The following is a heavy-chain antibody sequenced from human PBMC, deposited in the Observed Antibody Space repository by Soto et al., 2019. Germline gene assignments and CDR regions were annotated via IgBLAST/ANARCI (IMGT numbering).Heavy chain of an antibody. CDR3: WHPPVFTASYYCLGMGV. Sequence: EVQLLESGGGLVQPGGSLRLSCAASGFPFTTYPMSWVRQAPGKGLEWVSSVSGSGISTFYADSVKGWFTISRDNSPRAVSLQMDCPSVEDTSMYLCWHPPVFTASYYCLGMGVWGHGTNVAVAS. V-gene: IGHV3-23*01. CDR2: VSGSGIST. D-gene: IGHD3-10*01. CDR1: GFPFTTYP. J-gene: IGHJ6*02.